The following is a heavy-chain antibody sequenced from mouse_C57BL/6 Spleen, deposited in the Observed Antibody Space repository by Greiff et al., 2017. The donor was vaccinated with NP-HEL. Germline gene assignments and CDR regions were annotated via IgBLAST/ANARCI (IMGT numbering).Heavy chain of an antibody. J-gene: IGHJ4*01. D-gene: IGHD1-1*01. V-gene: IGHV1-55*01. CDR1: GYTFTSYW. CDR3: ARSELLRIYYAMDY. Sequence: QVQLQQPGAELVKPGASVKMSCKASGYTFTSYWITWVKQRPGQGLAWIGDIYPGSGSTNYNEKFKSKATLTVDTSSSTAYMQLSSLTSEDSAVYYCARSELLRIYYAMDYWGQGTSVTVSS. CDR2: IYPGSGST.